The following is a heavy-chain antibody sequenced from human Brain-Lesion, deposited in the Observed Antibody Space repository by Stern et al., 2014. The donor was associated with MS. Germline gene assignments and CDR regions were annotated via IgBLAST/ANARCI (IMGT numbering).Heavy chain of an antibody. D-gene: IGHD1-26*01. Sequence: VQLVESGAEVKKPGASVKVSCKVSGYTLTELSMPWVRQAPRKGLEWMGGFDPEDGETIYAQKFQGRVTMTEDTSTDKAYMELSSLRSEDTAVYYCATLSPGAGGNYYRHFDYWGQGTLVTVSS. CDR2: FDPEDGET. CDR1: GYTLTELS. CDR3: ATLSPGAGGNYYRHFDY. V-gene: IGHV1-24*01. J-gene: IGHJ4*02.